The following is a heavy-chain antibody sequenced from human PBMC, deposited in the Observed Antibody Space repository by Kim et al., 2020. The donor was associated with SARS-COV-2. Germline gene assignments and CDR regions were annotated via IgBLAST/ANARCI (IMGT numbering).Heavy chain of an antibody. J-gene: IGHJ4*02. V-gene: IGHV4-31*02. D-gene: IGHD2-8*02. Sequence: YNPSLKSRVTISVDTSKNQFSLKLSSVTAADTAVYYCARRLVLSSYYFDYWGQGTLVTVSS. CDR3: ARRLVLSSYYFDY.